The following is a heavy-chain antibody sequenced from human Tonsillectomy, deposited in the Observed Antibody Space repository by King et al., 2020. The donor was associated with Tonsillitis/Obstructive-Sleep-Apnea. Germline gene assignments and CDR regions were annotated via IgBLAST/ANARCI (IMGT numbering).Heavy chain of an antibody. Sequence: QLVQSGAEVKKPGSSVKVSCKASGGTFSSYAISWVRQAPGQGLEWMGQFIPIFGTASYAQQFQGRVTIIADESTGTTYMELSRLRSDDTAVYYCARERYFDAFDIWGQGTMVTVS. J-gene: IGHJ3*02. CDR3: ARERYFDAFDI. CDR2: FIPIFGTA. D-gene: IGHD1-26*01. V-gene: IGHV1-69*12. CDR1: GGTFSSYA.